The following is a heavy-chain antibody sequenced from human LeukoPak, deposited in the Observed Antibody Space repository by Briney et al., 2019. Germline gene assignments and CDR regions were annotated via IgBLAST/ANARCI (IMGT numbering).Heavy chain of an antibody. V-gene: IGHV5-51*01. CDR2: MYPDDSDT. D-gene: IGHD3-22*01. Sequence: GESLKISCKASGYSFINHWIGWVRQKPGKGLEWVGIMYPDDSDTRYSPSFQGQVSISADKSLSTAYLQWSSLKASDTAMYYCARLIYDRSGYFDYWGQGTLVTVSS. J-gene: IGHJ4*02. CDR1: GYSFINHW. CDR3: ARLIYDRSGYFDY.